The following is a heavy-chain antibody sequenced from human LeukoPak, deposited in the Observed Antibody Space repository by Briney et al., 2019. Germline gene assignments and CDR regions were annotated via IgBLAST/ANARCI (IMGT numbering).Heavy chain of an antibody. CDR3: ARDKGTVATYYYYYMDV. CDR2: ISAHNGNT. CDR1: GYTSNSYG. D-gene: IGHD6-19*01. V-gene: IGHV1-18*01. Sequence: GASAKVSCKASGYTSNSYGISWVRQAPGQGLEWMGWISAHNGNTNYEEKVQGRVTMTTDTSTSTAYMELRSLRSDDTAVYYCARDKGTVATYYYYYMDVWGKGTTVTVSS. J-gene: IGHJ6*03.